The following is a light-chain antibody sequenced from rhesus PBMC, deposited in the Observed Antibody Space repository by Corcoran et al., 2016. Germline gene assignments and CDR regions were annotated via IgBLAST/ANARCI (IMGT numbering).Light chain of an antibody. Sequence: DIQMTQSPSPLSASVGDRVTITCRASQDISTWLAWYQQKPGKAPKLLIYKASSLQSGVPSRFSGAGSGTEFSLPINSLQPEDFATFHCQQYNSVPYSFGQGTKVEIK. CDR3: QQYNSVPYS. CDR1: QDISTW. J-gene: IGKJ2*01. V-gene: IGKV1-21*01. CDR2: KAS.